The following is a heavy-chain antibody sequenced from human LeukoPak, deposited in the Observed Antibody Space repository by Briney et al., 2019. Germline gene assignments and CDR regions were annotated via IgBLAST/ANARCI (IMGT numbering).Heavy chain of an antibody. J-gene: IGHJ4*02. V-gene: IGHV4-39*07. CDR2: IYYSGST. D-gene: IGHD2-15*01. CDR3: ARVVARGSFDY. CDR1: GGFISSGSYY. Sequence: SETLSLTCTVSGGFISSGSYYWGWIRQPPGKWLEWIGSIYYSGSTYYNPSLKSRVTISVDTSKNQFSLKLSSVTAADTAVYYCARVVARGSFDYWGQGTLVTVSS.